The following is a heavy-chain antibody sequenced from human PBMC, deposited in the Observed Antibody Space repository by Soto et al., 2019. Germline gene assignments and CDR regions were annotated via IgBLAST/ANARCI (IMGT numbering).Heavy chain of an antibody. D-gene: IGHD4-17*01. CDR1: GGSISSGDYY. CDR3: AREKYGDFHYFDY. V-gene: IGHV4-30-4*01. Sequence: PSETLSITCTVSGGSISSGDYYWSWIRQPPGKGLEWIGYIYYSGSTYYNPSLKSRVTISVDTSKNQFSLKLSSVTAADTAVYYCAREKYGDFHYFDYWGQGTLVTVSS. J-gene: IGHJ4*02. CDR2: IYYSGST.